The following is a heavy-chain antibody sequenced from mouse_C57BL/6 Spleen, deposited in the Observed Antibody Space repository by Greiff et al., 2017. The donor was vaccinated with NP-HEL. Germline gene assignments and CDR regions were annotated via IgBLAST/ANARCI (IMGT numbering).Heavy chain of an antibody. V-gene: IGHV1-82*01. CDR2: IYPGDGDT. CDR3: ARGGITTVVATDYAMDY. CDR1: GYAFSSSW. D-gene: IGHD1-1*01. J-gene: IGHJ4*01. Sequence: QVQLQQSGPELVQPGASVKISCKASGYAFSSSWMNWVKQRPGKGLEWIGRIYPGDGDTNYNGKFKGKATLTADKSSSTAYMQLSSLTSEDSAVYFCARGGITTVVATDYAMDYWGQGTSVTVSS.